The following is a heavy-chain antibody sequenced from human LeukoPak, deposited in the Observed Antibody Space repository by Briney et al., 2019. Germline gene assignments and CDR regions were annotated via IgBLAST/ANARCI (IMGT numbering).Heavy chain of an antibody. CDR3: ARGEEQWLFNWFDP. CDR1: GFTFSTYN. J-gene: IGHJ5*02. D-gene: IGHD6-19*01. V-gene: IGHV3-21*01. CDR2: ISGSSSYI. Sequence: WGSLRLSCAASGFTFSTYNMNWVRQAPGKGLECVSSISGSSSYIYYADSVKGRFTISRDNAKNSLYLQMNSLRVEDTAVYYCARGEEQWLFNWFDPWGQGTLVTVSS.